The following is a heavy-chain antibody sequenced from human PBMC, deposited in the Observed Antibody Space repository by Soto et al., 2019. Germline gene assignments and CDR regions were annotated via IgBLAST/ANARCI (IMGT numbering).Heavy chain of an antibody. CDR2: ISAYNGNT. CDR1: GYTFTSYG. Sequence: ASVQVSCKASGYTFTSYGISWVRQAPGQGFEWMGWISAYNGNTNYAQKLQGRVTMTTDTSTSTAYMELRSLRSDDTAVYYCARLFGSGPVKYYYGMDVWGQGTTVTVSS. J-gene: IGHJ6*02. V-gene: IGHV1-18*01. D-gene: IGHD2-15*01. CDR3: ARLFGSGPVKYYYGMDV.